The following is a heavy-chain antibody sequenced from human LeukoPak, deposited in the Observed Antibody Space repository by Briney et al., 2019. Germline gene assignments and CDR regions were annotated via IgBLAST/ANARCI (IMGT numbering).Heavy chain of an antibody. CDR2: IYTSGST. Sequence: SETLSLTCTVSGGPISSGSYYWSWIRQPAGKGLEWIGRIYTSGSTNYNPSLKSRVTISVDTSKNQFSLKLSSVTAADTAVYYCARGKGSGSYHVDYWGQGTLVTVSS. J-gene: IGHJ4*02. V-gene: IGHV4-61*02. CDR3: ARGKGSGSYHVDY. CDR1: GGPISSGSYY. D-gene: IGHD3-10*01.